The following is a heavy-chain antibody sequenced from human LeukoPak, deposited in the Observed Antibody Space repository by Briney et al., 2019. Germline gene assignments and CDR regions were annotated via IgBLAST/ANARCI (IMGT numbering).Heavy chain of an antibody. CDR3: ARDRGNYYDSSGYYYFDY. J-gene: IGHJ4*02. D-gene: IGHD3-22*01. Sequence: GASVKVSCKASAYTFTSYGISWVRQAPGQGLEWMGRIIPIFGTANYAQKFQGRVTITTDESTSTAYMELSSLRSEDTAVYYCARDRGNYYDSSGYYYFDYWGQGTLVTVSS. V-gene: IGHV1-69*05. CDR2: IIPIFGTA. CDR1: AYTFTSYG.